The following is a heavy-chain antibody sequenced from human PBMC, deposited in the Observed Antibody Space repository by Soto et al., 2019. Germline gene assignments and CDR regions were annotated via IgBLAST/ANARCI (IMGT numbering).Heavy chain of an antibody. V-gene: IGHV4-34*01. Sequence: QVQLQQGGAGLLKPSETLSLTCAVYGGFVTSGSYYWSWIRQPPGKGLEWIGEMSHSGGTHFNPSLKSRVTISVDTSKNQFTLKTSSVTAADTALYYCARVERGTATTVVDAFDIWGPGTMVTVSS. CDR3: ARVERGTATTVVDAFDI. D-gene: IGHD1-1*01. CDR1: GGFVTSGSYY. J-gene: IGHJ3*02. CDR2: MSHSGGT.